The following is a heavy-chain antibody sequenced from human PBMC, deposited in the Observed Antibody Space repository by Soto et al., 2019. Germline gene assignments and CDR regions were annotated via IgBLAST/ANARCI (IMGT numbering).Heavy chain of an antibody. J-gene: IGHJ4*02. V-gene: IGHV4-34*01. D-gene: IGHD2-8*02. Sequence: QVQLQQWGAGLLKPSETLSLTCAVYGGSFSGYYWTWVRQPPGTGLEWIGEINHSGSTNYNPSLKRHVPISVDTSKNQFSLKLTSVTAADTAVYYCARDKITGLFDYWGQGTLVTVSS. CDR1: GGSFSGYY. CDR3: ARDKITGLFDY. CDR2: INHSGST.